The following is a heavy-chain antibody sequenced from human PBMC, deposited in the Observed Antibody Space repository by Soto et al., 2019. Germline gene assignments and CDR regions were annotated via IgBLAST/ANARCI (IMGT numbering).Heavy chain of an antibody. J-gene: IGHJ4*02. V-gene: IGHV4-28*01. Sequence: ETLSLTCAVSGYSIRSSNWWGWIRQPPGKGLEWIGYIYYSGSTYYNPSLKSRVTMSVDTSKNQFSLKLSSVTAVDTAVYYCVRSSSWYYFDYWGQGTLVTVSS. CDR3: VRSSSWYYFDY. CDR1: GYSIRSSNW. CDR2: IYYSGST. D-gene: IGHD6-13*01.